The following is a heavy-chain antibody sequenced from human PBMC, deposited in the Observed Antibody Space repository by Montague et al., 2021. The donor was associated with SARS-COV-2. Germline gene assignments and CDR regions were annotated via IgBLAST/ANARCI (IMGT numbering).Heavy chain of an antibody. V-gene: IGHV4-39*01. CDR3: ARPLVRGVPKAFDI. CDR2: IYYSGTT. Sequence: SETRSLTCTVSGGSITRNYYWGWIRQPPPKGLEWVGNIYYSGTTSXNPXXXSRVTISVDASKNQFSLNLTSVTAADTAVYYCARPLVRGVPKAFDIWGQGALVIVSS. D-gene: IGHD3-10*01. J-gene: IGHJ3*02. CDR1: GGSITRNYY.